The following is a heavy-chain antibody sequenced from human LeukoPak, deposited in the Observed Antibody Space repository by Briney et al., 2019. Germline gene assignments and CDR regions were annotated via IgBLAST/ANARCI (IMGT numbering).Heavy chain of an antibody. Sequence: AGGSLRLSCAASGFTFSSYWMSWVRQAPGRGLEWVANIKQDGSEKYYVDSVKGRFTISRDNAKNSLYLQMNSLRAEDTAVYYCARDGSPMIVVAIYLFDYWGQGTLVTVSS. V-gene: IGHV3-7*01. CDR1: GFTFSSYW. CDR2: IKQDGSEK. D-gene: IGHD3-22*01. CDR3: ARDGSPMIVVAIYLFDY. J-gene: IGHJ4*02.